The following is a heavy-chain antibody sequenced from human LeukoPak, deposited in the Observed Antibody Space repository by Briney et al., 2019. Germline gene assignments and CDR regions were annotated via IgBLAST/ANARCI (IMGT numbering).Heavy chain of an antibody. CDR1: GFTFSSYG. V-gene: IGHV3-33*01. CDR3: ARNIDSSGWNFDY. J-gene: IGHJ4*02. CDR2: IWYDGSNK. D-gene: IGHD6-19*01. Sequence: GGSLRLSCAASGFTFSSYGTHWVRQAPGKGLEWVAVIWYDGSNKYYADSVKGRFTISRDNSKNTLYLQMNSLRAEDTAVYYCARNIDSSGWNFDYWGQGTLVTVSS.